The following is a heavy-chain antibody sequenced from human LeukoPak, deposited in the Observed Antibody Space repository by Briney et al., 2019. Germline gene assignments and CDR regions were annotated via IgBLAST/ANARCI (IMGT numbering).Heavy chain of an antibody. Sequence: GGSLRLSCAASGFTFSSYWMSWVRQAPGKGLEWVANIKQDGSEKYYVDSVKGRFTISRDNAKNSLYLQINSLRAEDTAVYYCARDVAFIAVAGTAFDIWGQGTMVTVSS. CDR3: ARDVAFIAVAGTAFDI. CDR2: IKQDGSEK. CDR1: GFTFSSYW. J-gene: IGHJ3*02. D-gene: IGHD6-19*01. V-gene: IGHV3-7*01.